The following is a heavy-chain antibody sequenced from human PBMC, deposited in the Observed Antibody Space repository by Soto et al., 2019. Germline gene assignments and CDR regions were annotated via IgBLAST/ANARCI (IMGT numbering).Heavy chain of an antibody. CDR1: GYTFTSYG. CDR3: AVDSSGYYYCDY. J-gene: IGHJ4*02. D-gene: IGHD3-22*01. Sequence: QVQLVQSGAEVKKPGASVKVSCKASGYTFTSYGISWVRQAPGQGLEWMGCISAYNGNTNYAPKLQGRVTMTTDTATSTAYMELRSLRSDDTAVYYCAVDSSGYYYCDYWGQGTLVTVAS. V-gene: IGHV1-18*01. CDR2: ISAYNGNT.